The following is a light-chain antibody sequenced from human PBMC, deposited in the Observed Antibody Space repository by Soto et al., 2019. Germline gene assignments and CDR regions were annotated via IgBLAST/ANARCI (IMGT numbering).Light chain of an antibody. CDR3: CSYAGSSTFYV. CDR1: SSDVGDYNS. V-gene: IGLV2-11*01. Sequence: QSVLTQPRSVSGSPGQSVTVSCIGTSSDVGDYNSVSWYQQHPGKAPKLMIYDVSKRPSGVPDRFSGSKSGNTASLTISGLQAEDEADYYCCSYAGSSTFYVFGTGTKVTVL. CDR2: DVS. J-gene: IGLJ1*01.